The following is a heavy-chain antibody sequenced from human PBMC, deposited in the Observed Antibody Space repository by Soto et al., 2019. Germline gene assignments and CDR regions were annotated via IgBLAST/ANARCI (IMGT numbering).Heavy chain of an antibody. CDR2: ISGSGGST. D-gene: IGHD2-2*01. CDR3: AKGSVVVPAAIPFDY. CDR1: GFTFSSYA. V-gene: IGHV3-23*01. J-gene: IGHJ4*02. Sequence: GGSLRLSCAASGFTFSSYAMSWVRQAPGKGLEWVSAISGSGGSTYYADSVKGRFTISRDNSKNTLYLQMNSLRAEDTAVYYCAKGSVVVPAAIPFDYWGQGTLVTVSS.